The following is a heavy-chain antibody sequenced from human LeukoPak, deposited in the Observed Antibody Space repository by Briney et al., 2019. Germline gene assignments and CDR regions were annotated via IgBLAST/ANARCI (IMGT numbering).Heavy chain of an antibody. Sequence: PSETLSLTCTVSGGSISSSYWSWIRQPPGKGLEWIGYIYYSGSTNYNPSLKSRVTISVDTSKNQFSLKLTSVTAADTAVYYCARIANCSGGGCLGFDPWGQGTLVTVSS. CDR3: ARIANCSGGGCLGFDP. CDR2: IYYSGST. J-gene: IGHJ5*02. V-gene: IGHV4-59*01. D-gene: IGHD2-15*01. CDR1: GGSISSSY.